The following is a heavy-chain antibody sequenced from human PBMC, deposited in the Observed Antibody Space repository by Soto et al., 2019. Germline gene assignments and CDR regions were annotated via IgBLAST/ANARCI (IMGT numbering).Heavy chain of an antibody. CDR1: GFSLSTSGVG. Sequence: QITLKESGPTLVKPTQTLTLTCTFSGFSLSTSGVGVGWIRQPPGKALEWLALIYWDDDKRYSPSLKSRPTITKDSSKNQVALTMTDMDPVDTATYYCAHRLPIWGIYRRHWFDPWSQGNQGTVSS. CDR3: AHRLPIWGIYRRHWFDP. CDR2: IYWDDDK. J-gene: IGHJ5*02. V-gene: IGHV2-5*02. D-gene: IGHD3-16*02.